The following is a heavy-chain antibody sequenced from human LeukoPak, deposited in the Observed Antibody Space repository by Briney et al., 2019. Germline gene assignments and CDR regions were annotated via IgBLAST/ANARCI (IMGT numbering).Heavy chain of an antibody. Sequence: SVKVSCKASGGTFSSYAISWVRQAPGQGLEWMGGIIPIFGTANYAQKFQGRVTITADESTSTAYMELSSLRSEDTAVYYCARGYCRSTSCRYYYYYYMDGWGKGTTVTVSS. CDR2: IIPIFGTA. CDR1: GGTFSSYA. CDR3: ARGYCRSTSCRYYYYYYMDG. D-gene: IGHD2-2*01. V-gene: IGHV1-69*01. J-gene: IGHJ6*03.